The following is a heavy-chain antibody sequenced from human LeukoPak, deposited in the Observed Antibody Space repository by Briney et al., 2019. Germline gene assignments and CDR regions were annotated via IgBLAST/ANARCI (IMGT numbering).Heavy chain of an antibody. CDR2: INHSGST. Sequence: SETLSLTCAVYGGSFSGYYWSWIRQPPGKGLEWIGEINHSGSTNYNPSLKSRVTISVDTSKNQFSLKLSSVTAADTAVYYCARGVAARGEGFGYWGQGTLVTVSS. CDR1: GGSFSGYY. D-gene: IGHD6-6*01. CDR3: ARGVAARGEGFGY. J-gene: IGHJ4*02. V-gene: IGHV4-34*01.